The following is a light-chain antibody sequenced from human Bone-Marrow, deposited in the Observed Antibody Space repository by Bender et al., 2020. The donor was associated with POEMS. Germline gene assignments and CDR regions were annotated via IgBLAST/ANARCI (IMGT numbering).Light chain of an antibody. J-gene: IGLJ1*01. CDR3: QAWDSSTYV. Sequence: SYELTQPPSVSVSPGQTASITCSGDKLGNKYACWYQQKPGQSPVLVIYEDDKRPSGTHERFAGSNSGNAATLTISGAQAMDEADYYCQAWDSSTYVFGPGTTVTVL. CDR2: EDD. V-gene: IGLV3-1*01. CDR1: KLGNKY.